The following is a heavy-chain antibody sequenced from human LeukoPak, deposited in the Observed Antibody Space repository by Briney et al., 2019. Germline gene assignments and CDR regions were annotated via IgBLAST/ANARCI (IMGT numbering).Heavy chain of an antibody. Sequence: SETLSLTCAVYGGSFSGYYWSWIRQPPGKGLEWIGEINHSGSTNYNPSLKSRVTISVDTSKNQFSLKLSSVTAADTAVYYCARAPGEDIAVAGARYYFDYWGQGTLVTVSS. CDR3: ARAPGEDIAVAGARYYFDY. J-gene: IGHJ4*02. V-gene: IGHV4-34*01. D-gene: IGHD6-19*01. CDR1: GGSFSGYY. CDR2: INHSGST.